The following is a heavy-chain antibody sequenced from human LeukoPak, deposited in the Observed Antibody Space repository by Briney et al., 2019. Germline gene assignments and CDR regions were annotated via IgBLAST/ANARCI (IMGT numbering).Heavy chain of an antibody. Sequence: PSQTLSPTCTVSGGSISSGDYYWSWIRQPAGKGREWVGRVYISGFTNYNPSLKGRVTISVDTSRNQFSLKLSSVTAADTAVYYCARDHEAGNYGGNSNWFDPWGQGTLVTVSS. CDR3: ARDHEAGNYGGNSNWFDP. J-gene: IGHJ5*02. CDR1: GGSISSGDYY. V-gene: IGHV4-61*02. CDR2: VYISGFT. D-gene: IGHD4-23*01.